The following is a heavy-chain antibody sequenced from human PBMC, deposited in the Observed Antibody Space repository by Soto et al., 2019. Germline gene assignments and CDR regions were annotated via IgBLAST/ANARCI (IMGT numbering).Heavy chain of an antibody. J-gene: IGHJ4*02. D-gene: IGHD3-10*01. CDR3: ASSMGRGGNDY. V-gene: IGHV3-7*05. CDR1: GFTFSDCW. Sequence: EVQLVESGGGLVQPGGSLRLSCAASGFTFSDCWMSLVRQAPGKGLECVANIKTDGSEKYYVDPVKGRFTISRDNAKNSLYLQMNSLRAEDTAVYYCASSMGRGGNDYWGQGTLVAVSS. CDR2: IKTDGSEK.